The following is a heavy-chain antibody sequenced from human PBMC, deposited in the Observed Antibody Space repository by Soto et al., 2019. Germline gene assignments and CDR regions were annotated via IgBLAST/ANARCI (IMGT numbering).Heavy chain of an antibody. V-gene: IGHV1-8*01. CDR1: GYTFTSYD. Sequence: ASVKVSCKASGYTFTSYDINWVRQATGQGLEWMGWMNPNSGKTGYAQKFQGRVTMTRDTSINTTYMELSSLRSEDTAVYYCATDMEQPNNPTYWGQGTLVTVSS. CDR2: MNPNSGKT. D-gene: IGHD6-13*01. CDR3: ATDMEQPNNPTY. J-gene: IGHJ4*02.